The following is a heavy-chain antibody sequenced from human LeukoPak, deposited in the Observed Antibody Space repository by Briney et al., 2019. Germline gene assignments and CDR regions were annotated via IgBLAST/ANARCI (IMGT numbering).Heavy chain of an antibody. D-gene: IGHD5-18*01. V-gene: IGHV1-69*13. J-gene: IGHJ4*02. CDR2: IIPIFGTA. CDR1: GGTFSSYA. CDR3: ARDSGDSYASYY. Sequence: SVKVSCKASGGTFSSYAITRVRQAPGQGLEWMGGIIPIFGTANYAQKFQGRVTITADESTSTAYMELSSLRSEDTAVYYCARDSGDSYASYYWGQGTLVTVSS.